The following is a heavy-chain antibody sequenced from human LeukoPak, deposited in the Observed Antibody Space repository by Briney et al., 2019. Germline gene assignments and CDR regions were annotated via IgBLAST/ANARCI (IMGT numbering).Heavy chain of an antibody. CDR2: ISSSGSTI. CDR3: ARDSNPSGYSYEPYWYFDL. V-gene: IGHV3-11*01. Sequence: GGSLRLSCAASGFTFSDYYMSWIRQAPGKGLEWVSYISSSGSTIYYADSVKGRFTISRDNAKNSLYLQMNSLRAEDTAVYYCARDSNPSGYSYEPYWYFDLWGRGTLVTVSS. J-gene: IGHJ2*01. CDR1: GFTFSDYY. D-gene: IGHD5-18*01.